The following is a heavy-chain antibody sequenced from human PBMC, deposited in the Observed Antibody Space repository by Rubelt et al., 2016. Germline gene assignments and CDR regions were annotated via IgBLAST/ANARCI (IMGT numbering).Heavy chain of an antibody. V-gene: IGHV4-59*12. D-gene: IGHD2-15*01. Sequence: YSGSTNYNPSLKSRVTISVDTSKNQFSLKRSSVTAADTAVYYCARDVKDIVVVVAAKPGWFDPWGQGTLVTVSS. J-gene: IGHJ5*02. CDR3: ARDVKDIVVVVAAKPGWFDP. CDR2: YSGST.